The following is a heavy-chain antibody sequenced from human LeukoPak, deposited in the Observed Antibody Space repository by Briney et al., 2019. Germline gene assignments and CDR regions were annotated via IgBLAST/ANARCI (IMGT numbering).Heavy chain of an antibody. CDR1: GYTFTSYY. J-gene: IGHJ6*03. Sequence: ASVKVPCKASGYTFTSYYMHWVRQAPGQGLEWMGIINPSGGSTSYAQKFQGRVTMTRDMSTSTVYMELSSLRSEDTAVYYCARSSRVYMDVWGKGTTVTVSS. CDR2: INPSGGST. CDR3: ARSSRVYMDV. V-gene: IGHV1-46*01. D-gene: IGHD5-24*01.